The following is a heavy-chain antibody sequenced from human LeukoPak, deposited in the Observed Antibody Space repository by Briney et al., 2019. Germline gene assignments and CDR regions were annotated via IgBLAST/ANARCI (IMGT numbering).Heavy chain of an antibody. J-gene: IGHJ4*02. Sequence: ASVKVSCKASGYTFTGYYVHWVRQAPGQGLEWMGWINPNSGDTNFAQKFQGRVTMTRDTSISTAYMELSRLRSDDTAVYYCARGDNYDILTGYQTPSHLSDYWGQGTLFTVSS. V-gene: IGHV1-2*02. CDR1: GYTFTGYY. D-gene: IGHD3-9*01. CDR3: ARGDNYDILTGYQTPSHLSDY. CDR2: INPNSGDT.